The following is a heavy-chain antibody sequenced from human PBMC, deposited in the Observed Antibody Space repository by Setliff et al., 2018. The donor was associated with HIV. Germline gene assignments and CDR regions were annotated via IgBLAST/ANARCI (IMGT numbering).Heavy chain of an antibody. CDR2: IYYSGNP. CDR1: GGSISSSSYY. CDR3: ARRIDNSGSLPAKNWFDT. V-gene: IGHV4-39*07. J-gene: IGHJ5*02. Sequence: TSETLSLTCTVSGGSISSSSYYWGWIRQPPGKGLEWIGYIYYSGNPFYNPSLRSRVTISVDTSKNQFSLKLSSVTAADTAVYYCARRIDNSGSLPAKNWFDTWGQGRLVTVSS. D-gene: IGHD3-10*01.